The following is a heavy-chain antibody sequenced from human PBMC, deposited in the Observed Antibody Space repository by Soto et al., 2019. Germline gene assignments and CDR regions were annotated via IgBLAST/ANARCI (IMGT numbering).Heavy chain of an antibody. V-gene: IGHV3-66*01. Sequence: EVQLVESGGGLLQPGGSLRLSCAASGFTVSTKYMSWVRQAPGKGLEWVSVIYSGGSTFYADSVRGRFTISRDNSKNRVNLQITSLIAEATAVYYCARDPWTADYWGQGTLVTVSS. CDR2: IYSGGST. J-gene: IGHJ4*02. CDR1: GFTVSTKY. CDR3: ARDPWTADY. D-gene: IGHD3-3*01.